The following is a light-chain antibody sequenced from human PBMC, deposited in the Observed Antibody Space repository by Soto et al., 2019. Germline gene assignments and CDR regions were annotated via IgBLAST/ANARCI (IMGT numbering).Light chain of an antibody. Sequence: EIVMTQSPASLSVSPGDGVTLSCRASQSVASNVAWYQQKPGQGPRLLIHGASTRAVGVPARFSGRWSGTDFTLTISSLQSEDFAVYYCQQYHNWPPQYTFGQGTKLQIK. J-gene: IGKJ2*01. CDR1: QSVASN. V-gene: IGKV3-15*01. CDR3: QQYHNWPPQYT. CDR2: GAS.